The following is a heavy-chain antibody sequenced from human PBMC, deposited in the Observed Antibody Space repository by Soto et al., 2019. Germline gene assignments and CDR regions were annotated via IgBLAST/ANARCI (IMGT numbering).Heavy chain of an antibody. CDR2: IIPIFGTA. CDR3: ARPFQSWPGGWYFDL. J-gene: IGHJ2*01. V-gene: IGHV1-69*13. CDR1: GGTFSSYS. D-gene: IGHD3-16*01. Sequence: SVKFSCKASGGTFSSYSINWVRQAHGQGLEWMGGIIPIFGTANSAQKFQGRVTPTADESTSTAHMELNSLRNEDTAVYYCARPFQSWPGGWYFDLWGRGTLVTVSS.